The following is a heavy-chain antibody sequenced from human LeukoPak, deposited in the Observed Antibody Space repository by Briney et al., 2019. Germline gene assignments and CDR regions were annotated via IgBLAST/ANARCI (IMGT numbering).Heavy chain of an antibody. Sequence: SATLSLTCTVSGGSISSYYWSWIRQPPGKGLEWIGYIYTRGSTNYNPSLKSRVTISVDTSKNQFSLKLSSVTAADTAVYYCARRRGDILTGSHSYYFDYWGQGTLVTVSS. D-gene: IGHD3-9*01. J-gene: IGHJ4*02. CDR1: GGSISSYY. V-gene: IGHV4-4*09. CDR3: ARRRGDILTGSHSYYFDY. CDR2: IYTRGST.